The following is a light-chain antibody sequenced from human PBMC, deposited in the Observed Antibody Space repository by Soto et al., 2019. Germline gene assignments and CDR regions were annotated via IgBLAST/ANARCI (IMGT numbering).Light chain of an antibody. V-gene: IGLV2-14*01. CDR2: EVS. CDR1: SSDIAIYNF. CDR3: TSYTRSSTWV. J-gene: IGLJ3*02. Sequence: QSALTQPASVSGSLGQSITISCTGTSSDIAIYNFVSWFQQHPGKAPKLMIFEVSHRPSGVSDRFSGSKSGNTASLTISGLQAEDEADYYCTSYTRSSTWVFGGGTKLTVL.